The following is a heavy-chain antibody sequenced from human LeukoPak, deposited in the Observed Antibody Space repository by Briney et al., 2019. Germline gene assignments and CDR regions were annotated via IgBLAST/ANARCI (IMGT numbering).Heavy chain of an antibody. CDR1: AGSFRGYL. Sequence: SETLSLTCAVYAGSFRGYLWSWVRQPPGKGLEWIGEIDHSGSTNYNPSLRSRVTISVDASRNQFSLRLTSVTAADTAVYYCARIPYYYDDEYDTYLDYWGQGSLVIVSS. V-gene: IGHV4-34*01. J-gene: IGHJ4*02. D-gene: IGHD3-22*01. CDR2: IDHSGST. CDR3: ARIPYYYDDEYDTYLDY.